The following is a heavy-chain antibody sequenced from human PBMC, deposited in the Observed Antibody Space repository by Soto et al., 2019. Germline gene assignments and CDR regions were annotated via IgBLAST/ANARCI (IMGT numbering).Heavy chain of an antibody. J-gene: IGHJ4*02. CDR1: GGSISSSSYY. CDR3: ARHASFGMVVAAMTSFDY. V-gene: IGHV4-39*01. CDR2: IYYSGST. Sequence: QLQLQESGPGLVKPSETLSLTCTVSGGSISSSSYYWGWIGQPPGQGLEWLGSIYYSGSTYYNPALESRVNTTVDTSKNQFSLKLSSVTAADTAVYYCARHASFGMVVAAMTSFDYWGQGTLVTVSS. D-gene: IGHD2-15*01.